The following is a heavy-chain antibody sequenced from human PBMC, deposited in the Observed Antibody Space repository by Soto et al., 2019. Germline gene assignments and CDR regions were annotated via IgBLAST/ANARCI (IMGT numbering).Heavy chain of an antibody. D-gene: IGHD6-13*01. Sequence: GGSLRLSCAASGFTFSNAWMNWVRQAPGKGLEWVGRIKSKTDGGTTDYAAPVKGRFTISRDDSKNTLYLQMNSLKTEDTAVYYCTTDLESSSWWNQVDYWGQGTLVTAPQ. V-gene: IGHV3-15*07. CDR2: IKSKTDGGTT. CDR3: TTDLESSSWWNQVDY. J-gene: IGHJ4*02. CDR1: GFTFSNAW.